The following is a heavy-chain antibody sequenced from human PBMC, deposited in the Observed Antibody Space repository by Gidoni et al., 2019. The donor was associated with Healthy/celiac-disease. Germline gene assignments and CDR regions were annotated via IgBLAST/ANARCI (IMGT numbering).Heavy chain of an antibody. J-gene: IGHJ3*02. CDR2: IDPSDSYT. D-gene: IGHD2-2*01. CDR3: ARRLVVPAANDAFDI. V-gene: IGHV5-10-1*03. Sequence: EVQLVQSGAEVKKPGESLRISCKGSGYSFTSYWISWVRQMPGKGLEWMGRIDPSDSYTNYSPSFQGHVTISADKSISTAYLQWSSLKASDTAMYYCARRLVVPAANDAFDIWGQGTMVTVSS. CDR1: GYSFTSYW.